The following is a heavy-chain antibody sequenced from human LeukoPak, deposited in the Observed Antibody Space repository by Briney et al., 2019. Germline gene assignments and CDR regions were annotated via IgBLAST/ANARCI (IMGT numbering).Heavy chain of an antibody. CDR2: IKQGGSEK. V-gene: IGHV3-7*01. CDR3: ARDSRYDFWSGYYPTLYYGMDV. J-gene: IGHJ6*02. CDR1: GFTFSSYW. D-gene: IGHD3-3*01. Sequence: TGGPLSLSCAASGFTFSSYWMSWVRQAPGKGLEWVANIKQGGSEKYYVDSVKGRFTISRDNAKNSLYLQMNSLRAEDTAVYYCARDSRYDFWSGYYPTLYYGMDVWGQGTTVTVSS.